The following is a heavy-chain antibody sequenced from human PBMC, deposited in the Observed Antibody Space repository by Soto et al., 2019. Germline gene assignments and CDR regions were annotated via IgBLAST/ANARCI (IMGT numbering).Heavy chain of an antibody. D-gene: IGHD3-16*02. V-gene: IGHV1-8*01. CDR3: AVSFCGSNVNFDY. CDR2: MNPDSGNT. J-gene: IGHJ4*02. CDR1: GYTFTSYD. Sequence: QVQLVQSGAEVRTPGASVKVSCKASGYTFTSYDINWVRQATGQGPEWMGWMNPDSGNTGDVQKFHCRVTMIRNTAISRAYMELSSLISEDTAVYDCAVSFCGSNVNFDYWGQGTLVTVSS.